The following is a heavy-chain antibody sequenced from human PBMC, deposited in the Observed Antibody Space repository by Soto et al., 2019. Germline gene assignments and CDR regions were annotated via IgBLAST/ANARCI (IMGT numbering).Heavy chain of an antibody. D-gene: IGHD3-16*02. CDR2: INHSGST. J-gene: IGHJ6*02. Sequence: QVQLQQWGAGLLKPSETLSLTCAVYGGSFSGYYWSWIRQPPGKGLEWIGEINHSGSTNYNPSLKSRVTISVDTSKNQFSLKLSSVTAADTAVYYCARAGAATGVIVIYPFYYYYGMDVWGQGTTVTVSS. V-gene: IGHV4-34*01. CDR1: GGSFSGYY. CDR3: ARAGAATGVIVIYPFYYYYGMDV.